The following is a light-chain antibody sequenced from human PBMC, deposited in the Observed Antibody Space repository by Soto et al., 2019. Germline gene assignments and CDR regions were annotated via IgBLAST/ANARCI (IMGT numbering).Light chain of an antibody. CDR2: GAS. Sequence: EIGLTQSPGTLSLSPGVRATLSCRASQSVSSSYLAWYQQKPGQAPRLLIYGASSRATGIPDRFRGSGSGTDVTLTISRLEPEDFAVYYCQQYGSSPGTLGQGTKVEIK. CDR3: QQYGSSPGT. CDR1: QSVSSSY. V-gene: IGKV3-20*01. J-gene: IGKJ1*01.